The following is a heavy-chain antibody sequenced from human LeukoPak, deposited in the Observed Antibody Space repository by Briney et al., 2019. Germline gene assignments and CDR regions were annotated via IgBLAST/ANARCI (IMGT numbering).Heavy chain of an antibody. CDR1: GFTFSSYW. V-gene: IGHV3-7*01. J-gene: IGHJ4*02. D-gene: IGHD3-3*01. Sequence: GGSLRLSCAASGFTFSSYWMSWVRQAPGKGLEWVANIKQDGSEKYYVDSVKGRFTISRDNAKNSLYLQMNSLRAEGTAVYYCARIRSITIFGVPQDYWGQGTLVTVSS. CDR3: ARIRSITIFGVPQDY. CDR2: IKQDGSEK.